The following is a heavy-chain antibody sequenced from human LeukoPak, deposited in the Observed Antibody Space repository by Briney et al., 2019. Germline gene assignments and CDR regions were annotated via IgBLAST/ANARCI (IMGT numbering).Heavy chain of an antibody. V-gene: IGHV3-23*01. CDR3: AKSDSSGYYHLLRY. CDR1: GFTFSSNA. CDR2: ITGSGDST. J-gene: IGHJ4*02. Sequence: PGGSLRLSCAASGFTFSSNAMNWVRQAPGKGLEWVSGITGSGDSTYYADSVKGRFTISRDNSKNTVYLQMNSLRVEDTAVYYCAKSDSSGYYHLLRYWGQGTLVTVSS. D-gene: IGHD3-22*01.